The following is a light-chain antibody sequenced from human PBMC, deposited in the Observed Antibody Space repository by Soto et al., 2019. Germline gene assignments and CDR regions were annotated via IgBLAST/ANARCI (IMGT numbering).Light chain of an antibody. J-gene: IGLJ3*02. V-gene: IGLV1-44*01. CDR2: ATD. CDR3: ATWDGSLKAHWV. CDR1: SSNIGSNS. Sequence: QSVLTQPPSASATPGQRVTISCSGSSSNIGSNSVNWYQQVPGTAPRLLIYATDQRPSGVPDRFSASKSGTSASLAINGLQSEDEAEYFCATWDGSLKAHWVFGGGTKLTVL.